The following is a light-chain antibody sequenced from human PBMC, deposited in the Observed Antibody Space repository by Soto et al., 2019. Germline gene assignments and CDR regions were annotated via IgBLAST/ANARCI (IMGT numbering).Light chain of an antibody. CDR1: QSIRNNY. Sequence: EIVLTQSPGTLSLSPGERATLSRRASQSIRNNYLAWYQHKRGQAPRLLIYGASTRATGIPDRFSGSGSGTDFTLTISRLEPEDFAVYYCQQFDSSAITFGQGTRLEIK. V-gene: IGKV3-20*01. J-gene: IGKJ5*01. CDR3: QQFDSSAIT. CDR2: GAS.